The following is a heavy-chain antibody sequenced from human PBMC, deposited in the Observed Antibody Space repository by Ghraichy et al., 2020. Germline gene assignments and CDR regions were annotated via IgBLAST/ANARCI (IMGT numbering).Heavy chain of an antibody. CDR2: IYYSGST. CDR3: ARHAVVVVPAARGPFDS. Sequence: SETLSLTCTVSGGSISSSSYYWGWIRQPPGKGLEWIGSIYYSGSTYYNPSLKSRVTISVDTSKNQFSLKLSSVTAADTAVYYCARHAVVVVPAARGPFDSWGQGTLVTVSS. CDR1: GGSISSSSYY. V-gene: IGHV4-39*01. D-gene: IGHD2-2*01. J-gene: IGHJ4*02.